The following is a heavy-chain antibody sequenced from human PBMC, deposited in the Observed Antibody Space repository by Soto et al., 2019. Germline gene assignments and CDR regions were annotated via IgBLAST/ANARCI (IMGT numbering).Heavy chain of an antibody. Sequence: HPGGSLRLACAASGFTFSDRYMHWVRQAPEKGLEWVATIKQNGNDKYYVDSVKGRFTISRDNAKNSLFLHVSSLGVEDTAVYYCVRGAGLVFDYWGQGTVVTVSS. CDR2: IKQNGNDK. CDR3: VRGAGLVFDY. J-gene: IGHJ4*02. CDR1: GFTFSDRY. V-gene: IGHV3-7*01. D-gene: IGHD6-6*01.